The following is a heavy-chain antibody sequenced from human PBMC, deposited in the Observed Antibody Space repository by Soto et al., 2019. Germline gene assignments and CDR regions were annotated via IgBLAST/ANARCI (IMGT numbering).Heavy chain of an antibody. CDR3: ARVAGHKNARFDT. J-gene: IGHJ4*02. CDR2: INPGSGVT. Sequence: ASVKVSCKASGYSFTKYHMHWVRQAPGQGLEWMGWINPGSGVTNQAQKFQGRVTMTRDTSITTTYMELNSLTSDDSAVYYCARVAGHKNARFDTWGQGALVTVSS. V-gene: IGHV1-2*02. D-gene: IGHD1-1*01. CDR1: GYSFTKYH.